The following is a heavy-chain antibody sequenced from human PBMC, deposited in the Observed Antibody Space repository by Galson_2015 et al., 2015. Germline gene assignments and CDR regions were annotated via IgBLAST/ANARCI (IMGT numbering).Heavy chain of an antibody. CDR2: VYPIDSDT. D-gene: IGHD6-6*01. Sequence: KVSCKGSGYKFTTYSISWVRQMPGRGLEWMGIVYPIDSDTRYSPSFEGQVTISVDKSTNTAYLQRNSLKASDTAMYYCAKHGDSSSYGMDVWGQGTTVTVSS. J-gene: IGHJ6*02. CDR1: GYKFTTYS. CDR3: AKHGDSSSYGMDV. V-gene: IGHV5-51*01.